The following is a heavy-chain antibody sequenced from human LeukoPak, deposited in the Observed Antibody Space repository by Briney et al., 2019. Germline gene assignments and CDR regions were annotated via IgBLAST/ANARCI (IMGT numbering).Heavy chain of an antibody. J-gene: IGHJ5*02. CDR3: ARGLPIVATTYNWFDP. CDR1: GYTFTSYG. D-gene: IGHD5-12*01. V-gene: IGHV1-18*01. CDR2: ISAYNGNT. Sequence: ASVKVSCKASGYTFTSYGISWVRQAPGQGLEWMGWISAYNGNTNYAQKLQGTVTMTTDTSTSTAYMELRSLRSDDTAVYYCARGLPIVATTYNWFDPWGQGTLVTVSS.